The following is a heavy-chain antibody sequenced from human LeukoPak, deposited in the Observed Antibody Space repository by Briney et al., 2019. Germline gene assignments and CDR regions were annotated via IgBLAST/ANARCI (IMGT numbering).Heavy chain of an antibody. V-gene: IGHV1-2*04. D-gene: IGHD6-19*01. CDR2: INPNSGGT. J-gene: IGHJ4*02. CDR3: ARDMSSGWYVGVLPDY. CDR1: GYTFTGYY. Sequence: ASVKVSCKASGYTFTGYYMHWVRQAPGQGLKWMGWINPNSGGTNYAQKFQGWVTMTRDTSISTAYMELSRLRSDDTAVYYCARDMSSGWYVGVLPDYWGQGTLVTVSS.